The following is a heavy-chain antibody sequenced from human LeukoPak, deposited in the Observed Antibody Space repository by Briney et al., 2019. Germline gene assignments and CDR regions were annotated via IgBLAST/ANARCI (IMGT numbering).Heavy chain of an antibody. Sequence: GGSLRLSCAASGFTFSNAWMSWVRQAPGKGLEWVGRIKSKTDGGTTDYAAPVKGRFTISRDDSKNKLYLQMNSLKTEDTAVYYCTTAIRGYSSSSEDYWGQGTLVTVSS. CDR2: IKSKTDGGTT. J-gene: IGHJ4*02. V-gene: IGHV3-15*01. D-gene: IGHD6-6*01. CDR1: GFTFSNAW. CDR3: TTAIRGYSSSSEDY.